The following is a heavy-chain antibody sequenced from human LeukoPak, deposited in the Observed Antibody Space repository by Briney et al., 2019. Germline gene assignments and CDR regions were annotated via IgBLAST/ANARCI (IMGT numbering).Heavy chain of an antibody. CDR3: ARTGAMIVVVISGYYFDY. V-gene: IGHV4-31*03. Sequence: SQTLSLTCTVSGGSISSGGYYWSWIRQHPGKGLEWIGYIYYSGSTYYNPFLKSRVTISVDTSKNQFSLKLSSVTAADTAVYYCARTGAMIVVVISGYYFDYWGQGTLVTVSS. CDR2: IYYSGST. D-gene: IGHD3-22*01. CDR1: GGSISSGGYY. J-gene: IGHJ4*02.